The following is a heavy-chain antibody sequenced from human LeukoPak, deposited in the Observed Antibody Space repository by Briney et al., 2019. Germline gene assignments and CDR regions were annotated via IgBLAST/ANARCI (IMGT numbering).Heavy chain of an antibody. CDR3: AKVTYYFGSGTYHFPDY. V-gene: IGHV3-23*01. CDR1: GFTFSSFV. D-gene: IGHD3-10*01. CDR2: ISGSGGST. J-gene: IGHJ4*02. Sequence: PGGSLRLSCAASGFTFSSFVMSWVRQAPGKGLEWVSTISGSGGSTYYADSVKGGFTISRVNSKSTLSLQMNGLRADDTAIYYCAKVTYYFGSGTYHFPDYWGQGILVTVSS.